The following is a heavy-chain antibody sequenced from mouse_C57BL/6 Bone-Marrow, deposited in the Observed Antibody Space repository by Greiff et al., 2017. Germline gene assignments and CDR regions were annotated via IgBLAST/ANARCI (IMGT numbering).Heavy chain of an antibody. Sequence: QVQLQQPGAELVKPGASVKMSCKASGYTFTSYWITWVKQRPGQGLEWIGDIYPGSGSTNYNEKFKSKATLTGDTSSSTAYMQLSSLTSEDSAVYYCARGGGNWVWYFDVWGTGTTVTVSS. CDR2: IYPGSGST. V-gene: IGHV1-55*01. CDR3: ARGGGNWVWYFDV. CDR1: GYTFTSYW. J-gene: IGHJ1*03. D-gene: IGHD4-1*02.